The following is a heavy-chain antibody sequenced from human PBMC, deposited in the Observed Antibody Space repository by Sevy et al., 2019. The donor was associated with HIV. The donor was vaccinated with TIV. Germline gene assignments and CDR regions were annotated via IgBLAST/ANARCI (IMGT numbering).Heavy chain of an antibody. Sequence: GGSLRLSCAASRFTFSNYAMSWVRQAPGKGLEWVSSISRSGGSTYYADSVKGRFTISRDNSKNTLYLQMNRLRAEDTAVYYCAKVDVAVPVVYYGMDVWGQGTTVTVSS. CDR2: ISRSGGST. CDR1: RFTFSNYA. D-gene: IGHD2-2*01. V-gene: IGHV3-23*01. J-gene: IGHJ6*02. CDR3: AKVDVAVPVVYYGMDV.